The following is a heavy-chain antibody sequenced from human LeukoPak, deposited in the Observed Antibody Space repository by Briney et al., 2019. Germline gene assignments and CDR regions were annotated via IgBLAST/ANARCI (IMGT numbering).Heavy chain of an antibody. CDR2: FKSKTDGGTT. CDR1: GFTFSNAW. CDR3: TTCGYSYGSDY. Sequence: GGALRLSCAASGFTFSNAWMSWVRQAPGKGLEWVGRFKSKTDGGTTDYAAPGKGRFTISIDDSKHTLYLQMNSLKTEHKVVYYCTTCGYSYGSDYWGQGTLVTVSS. D-gene: IGHD5-18*01. J-gene: IGHJ4*02. V-gene: IGHV3-15*01.